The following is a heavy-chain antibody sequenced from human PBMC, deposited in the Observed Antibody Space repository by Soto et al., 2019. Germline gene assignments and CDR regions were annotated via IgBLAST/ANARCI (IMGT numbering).Heavy chain of an antibody. CDR3: ARVHVMLVAGSIFDY. CDR2: IYHGGTT. V-gene: IGHV4-38-2*02. Sequence: SETLSLTCTVSGCSISSGSYWAWIGQPPGNGPEWIARIYHGGTTFYNRSLKSRITISVDTSNNQFSLKLTSVTAADTAAYYCARVHVMLVAGSIFDYWGHGILVTVSS. J-gene: IGHJ4*01. D-gene: IGHD6-19*01. CDR1: GCSISSGSY.